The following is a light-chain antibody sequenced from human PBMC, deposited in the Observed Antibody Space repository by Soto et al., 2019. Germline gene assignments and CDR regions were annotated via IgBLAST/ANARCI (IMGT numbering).Light chain of an antibody. CDR1: SSDVGGYNY. Sequence: QSVLTQPPPASGSPGQSVTISCTGTSSDVGGYNYVSWYQQLPGKAPKLMIYEVSKRPSGVPDRFSGSKSGNTASLTVSGLQAEDEADYYCSSYAGSNRVFGTGTKVPS. J-gene: IGLJ1*01. CDR2: EVS. V-gene: IGLV2-8*01. CDR3: SSYAGSNRV.